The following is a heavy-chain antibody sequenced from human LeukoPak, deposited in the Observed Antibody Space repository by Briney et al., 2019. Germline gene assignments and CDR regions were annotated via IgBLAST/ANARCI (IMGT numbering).Heavy chain of an antibody. CDR1: GGTFSSYA. CDR3: AFPTDYGDPGGAFDI. J-gene: IGHJ3*02. Sequence: SVKVSCKASGGTFSSYAISWVREAPGQGLEWMGGIIPIFGTANYAQKFQGRVTITADESTSTAYMELSGLRSEDTAVYYCAFPTDYGDPGGAFDIWGQGTMVTVSS. V-gene: IGHV1-69*13. D-gene: IGHD4-17*01. CDR2: IIPIFGTA.